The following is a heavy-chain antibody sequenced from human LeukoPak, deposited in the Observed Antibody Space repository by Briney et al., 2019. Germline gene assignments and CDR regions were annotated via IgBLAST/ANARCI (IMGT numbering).Heavy chain of an antibody. Sequence: GGSLRLSCAASGFTFSSYYMHWVRQALGKGLVWVSRINTDGSSTSCADSVKGRFSISRDNAKNTLYLQMNSLRAEDTAVYYCARDRGMGIQLWAANAFDIWGQGTMVTVSS. D-gene: IGHD5-18*01. V-gene: IGHV3-74*01. J-gene: IGHJ3*02. CDR2: INTDGSST. CDR1: GFTFSSYY. CDR3: ARDRGMGIQLWAANAFDI.